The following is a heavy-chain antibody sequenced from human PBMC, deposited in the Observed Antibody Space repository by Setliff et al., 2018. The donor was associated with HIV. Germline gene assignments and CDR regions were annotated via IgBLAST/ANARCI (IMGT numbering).Heavy chain of an antibody. Sequence: GGSLRLSCAASGFTLSNYWMTWVRQAPGKGLEWVAHINKDGSEQNFVGSVTGRFTISRDNAKNSLYLQMNSLRAEDTALYYCVRGKNWFDPWGQGTLVTVSS. V-gene: IGHV3-7*03. J-gene: IGHJ5*02. CDR2: INKDGSEQ. CDR3: VRGKNWFDP. CDR1: GFTLSNYW.